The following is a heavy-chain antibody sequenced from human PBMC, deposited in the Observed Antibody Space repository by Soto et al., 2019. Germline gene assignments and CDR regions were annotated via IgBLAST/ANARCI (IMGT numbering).Heavy chain of an antibody. V-gene: IGHV1-69*13. CDR3: ARDIIGYYDSSGYFDY. CDR2: IIPIFGTA. J-gene: IGHJ4*02. CDR1: GGTFSSYA. Sequence: SVKVSCKASGGTFSSYAISWVRQAPGQGLEWMGGIIPIFGTATYAQKFQGRVTITADESTSTAYMELSSLRSEDTAVYYCARDIIGYYDSSGYFDYWGQGTLVTVSS. D-gene: IGHD3-22*01.